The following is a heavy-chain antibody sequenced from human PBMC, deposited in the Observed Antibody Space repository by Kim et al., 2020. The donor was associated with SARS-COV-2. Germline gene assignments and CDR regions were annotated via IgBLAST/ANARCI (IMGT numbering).Heavy chain of an antibody. CDR3: ATGLDIVPYNYLDS. J-gene: IGHJ4*02. D-gene: IGHD5-12*01. Sequence: ASVKVSCKASEYTFTAYAIHWVRQAPGQRLEWMGWINAGNGNTKYSEKFQGKFTMTRDTSASAAYMELSSLRSEDAAVYYCATGLDIVPYNYLDSWGQGT. CDR1: EYTFTAYA. CDR2: INAGNGNT. V-gene: IGHV1-3*01.